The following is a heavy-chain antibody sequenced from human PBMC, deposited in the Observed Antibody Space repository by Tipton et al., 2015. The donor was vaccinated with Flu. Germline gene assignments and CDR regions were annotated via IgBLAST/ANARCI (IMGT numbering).Heavy chain of an antibody. CDR2: IKTKTDGGTT. J-gene: IGHJ5*01. CDR3: TTGFGDS. Sequence: SLRLSCAASEFTFNNVWMSWVRQAPGKGLEWVGRIKTKTDGGTTDYAAPVKGRFIISRDDSKNTLYLQMNSLKTEDTALYYCTTGFGDSWGQGTLVTVSS. D-gene: IGHD3-16*01. CDR1: EFTFNNVW. V-gene: IGHV3-15*01.